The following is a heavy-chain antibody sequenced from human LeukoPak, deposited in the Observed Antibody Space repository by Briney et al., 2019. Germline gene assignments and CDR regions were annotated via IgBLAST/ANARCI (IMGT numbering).Heavy chain of an antibody. V-gene: IGHV1-69*04. CDR2: IIPIFGIA. CDR3: AREGDYDSSGYYFDY. Sequence: ASVKVSCKASGGTFSSYAISWVRQAPGQGLEWMGRIIPIFGIANYAQKFQGRVTITADKSTSTAYMELSNLRSEDTAVYYCAREGDYDSSGYYFDYWGQGTLVTVSS. J-gene: IGHJ4*02. D-gene: IGHD3-22*01. CDR1: GGTFSSYA.